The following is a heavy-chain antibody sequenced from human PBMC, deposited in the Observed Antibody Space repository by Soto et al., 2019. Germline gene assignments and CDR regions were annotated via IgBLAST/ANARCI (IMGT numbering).Heavy chain of an antibody. CDR2: ISGSGGST. CDR3: AKDRNFGVVIISVFDY. V-gene: IGHV3-23*01. J-gene: IGHJ4*02. D-gene: IGHD3-3*01. Sequence: GGSLRLSCAASGFTFSSYAMSWVRQAPGKGLEWVSAISGSGGSTYYADSVKGRFTISRDNSKNTLYLQMNSLRAEDTAVYYCAKDRNFGVVIISVFDYWGQGTLVTVSS. CDR1: GFTFSSYA.